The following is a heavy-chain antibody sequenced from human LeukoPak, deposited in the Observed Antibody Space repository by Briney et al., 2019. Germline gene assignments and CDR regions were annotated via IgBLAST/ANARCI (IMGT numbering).Heavy chain of an antibody. CDR3: ARRAGEYSHPYDY. Sequence: GGSLRLSCAASGFIFNNYAMHWVRQAPGKGLEWVSFIYSGGNTHYSDSVKGRFTISRDNSKNTLYLQMNSLRAEDTAVYYCARRAGEYSHPYDYWGQGTLVTVSS. J-gene: IGHJ4*02. V-gene: IGHV3-53*01. CDR2: IYSGGNT. D-gene: IGHD4-17*01. CDR1: GFIFNNYA.